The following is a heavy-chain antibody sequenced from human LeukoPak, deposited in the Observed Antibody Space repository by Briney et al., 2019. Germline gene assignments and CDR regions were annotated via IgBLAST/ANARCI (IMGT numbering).Heavy chain of an antibody. CDR3: ARGYSYSATYYLSYFDY. Sequence: GGSLRLSCAPSGFTFSKYWLTWVRQAPGKGLEWVANINQDDSQIYYLESVEGRFTITRDNAKNSLHLQMNSLRAEDTAIHYCARGYSYSATYYLSYFDYWGKGTLVTVSS. D-gene: IGHD3-10*01. J-gene: IGHJ4*02. CDR2: INQDDSQI. CDR1: GFTFSKYW. V-gene: IGHV3-7*01.